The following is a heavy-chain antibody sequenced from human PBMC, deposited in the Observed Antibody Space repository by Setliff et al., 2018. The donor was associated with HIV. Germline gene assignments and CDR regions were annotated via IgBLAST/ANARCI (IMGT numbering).Heavy chain of an antibody. D-gene: IGHD1-1*01. CDR1: GYTFAGSY. J-gene: IGHJ3*02. V-gene: IGHV1-2*02. CDR2: INPNGGGT. Sequence: GASVKVSCKASGYTFAGSYIHWVRQAPGQGLEWMGWINPNGGGTNYAQKFPGRVTMTRDTSINTAYMELSRLTSDETAVYYCARDKLEETTESMWGPMKNDAFDIWGPGTLVTVSS. CDR3: ARDKLEETTESMWGPMKNDAFDI.